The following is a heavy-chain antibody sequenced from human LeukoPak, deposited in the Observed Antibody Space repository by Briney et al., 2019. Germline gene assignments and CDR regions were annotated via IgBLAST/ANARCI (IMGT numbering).Heavy chain of an antibody. CDR1: GFTFSSYA. V-gene: IGHV3-23*01. D-gene: IGHD6-19*01. CDR2: ISGSGGST. CDR3: AKDRDSSGWFPPYYY. Sequence: GGSLRLSCAASGFTFSSYAVSWVRQAPGKGLEWVSAISGSGGSTYYADSVKGRFTISRDNSKNTLYLQMNSLRAEDTAVYYCAKDRDSSGWFPPYYYWGQGTLVTVSS. J-gene: IGHJ4*02.